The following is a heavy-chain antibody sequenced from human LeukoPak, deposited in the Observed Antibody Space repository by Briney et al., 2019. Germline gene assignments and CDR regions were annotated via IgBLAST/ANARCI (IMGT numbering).Heavy chain of an antibody. CDR1: RGTFSSYA. V-gene: IGHV1-69*05. CDR3: AVTRTGTVTTFDY. CDR2: IIPIFGTA. J-gene: IGHJ4*02. Sequence: ASVKVSCKPFRGTFSSYAISWVRQAPGPGLEWMGRIIPIFGTANYAQKFQGMVTITTDESTSTAYMELSSLRSEDTAVYYCAVTRTGTVTTFDYWGQGTLVTV. D-gene: IGHD4-17*01.